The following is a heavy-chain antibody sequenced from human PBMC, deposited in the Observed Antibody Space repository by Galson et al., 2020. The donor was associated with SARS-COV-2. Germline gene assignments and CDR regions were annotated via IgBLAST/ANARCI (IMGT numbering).Heavy chain of an antibody. D-gene: IGHD3-10*01. CDR1: PGSPSDFY. CDR2: INHRGGA. CDR3: ARGSPGFSYGPVGD. Sequence: ETSETLSLTCAVYPGSPSDFYWTWVRQSPGKGLEWIGEINHRGGANYNPSLKSRVTVSVDTSKSQFSLRLTSVTAADAAVYYCARGSPGFSYGPVGDWGQGTLVTVSS. V-gene: IGHV4-34*01. J-gene: IGHJ4*02.